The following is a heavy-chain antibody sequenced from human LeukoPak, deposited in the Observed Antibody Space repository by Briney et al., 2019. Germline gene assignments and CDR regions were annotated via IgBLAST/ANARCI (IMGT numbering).Heavy chain of an antibody. Sequence: GGSLRLSCAASGFTFSSYAMSWVRQAPGKGLEWVSAISGSGGSTYYADSVKGRFTISRDTAKNSLYLQMNSLRVEDTALYYCASGNAVDYWGRGTLVTVSS. CDR2: ISGSGGST. V-gene: IGHV3-23*01. D-gene: IGHD1-26*01. CDR3: ASGNAVDY. CDR1: GFTFSSYA. J-gene: IGHJ4*02.